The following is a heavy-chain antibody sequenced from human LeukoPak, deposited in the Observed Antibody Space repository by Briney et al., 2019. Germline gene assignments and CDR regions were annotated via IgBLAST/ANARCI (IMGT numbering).Heavy chain of an antibody. J-gene: IGHJ6*03. CDR3: ARMTGGYDGSYYYYYYMDV. Sequence: ASVKVSCKASGYTFSGYDINWVRQATGQGLEWMGWISAYNGNTNYAQKLQGRVTMTTDTSTSTAYMELRSLRSDDTAVYYCARMTGGYDGSYYYYYYMDVWGKGTTVTISS. V-gene: IGHV1-18*01. CDR2: ISAYNGNT. D-gene: IGHD5-12*01. CDR1: GYTFSGYD.